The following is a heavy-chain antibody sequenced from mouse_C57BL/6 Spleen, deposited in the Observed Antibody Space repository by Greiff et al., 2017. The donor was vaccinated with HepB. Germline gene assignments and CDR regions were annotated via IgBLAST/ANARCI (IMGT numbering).Heavy chain of an antibody. CDR1: GYAFSSYW. CDR3: ARGLGRWYFDV. V-gene: IGHV1-80*01. J-gene: IGHJ1*03. CDR2: IYPGDGDT. D-gene: IGHD4-1*01. Sequence: VQLQESGAELVKPGASVKISCKASGYAFSSYWMNWVKRRPGKGLEWIGQIYPGDGDTNYNGKFKGKATLTADKSSSTAYMQLSSLTSEDSAVYFCARGLGRWYFDVWGTGTTVTVSS.